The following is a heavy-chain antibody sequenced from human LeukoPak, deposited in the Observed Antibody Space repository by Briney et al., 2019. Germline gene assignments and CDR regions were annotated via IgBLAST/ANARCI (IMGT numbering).Heavy chain of an antibody. CDR2: IIPIFGTA. CDR3: ARGPYGLSYYYGMDV. D-gene: IGHD3-10*01. V-gene: IGHV1-69*13. J-gene: IGHJ6*02. Sequence: ASVKVSCKASGYTFISYGISWVRQAPGQGLEWMGGIIPIFGTANYAQKFQGRVTITADESTSTAYMELSSLRSEDTAVYYCARGPYGLSYYYGMDVWGQGTTVTVSS. CDR1: GYTFISYG.